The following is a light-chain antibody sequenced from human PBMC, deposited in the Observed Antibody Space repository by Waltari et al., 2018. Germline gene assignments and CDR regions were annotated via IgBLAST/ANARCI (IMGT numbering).Light chain of an antibody. CDR2: VTS. Sequence: EIVLTQSPGTLSLSPGERANLSCRASQSVSTISLTWYQQKPGQAPRLLIYVTSSRATGIPDRFSGSGSGTDFTLTISRLQPEDFAIYYCQQYDGIVVTFGGGTKVEI. J-gene: IGKJ4*01. CDR3: QQYDGIVVT. V-gene: IGKV3-20*01. CDR1: QSVSTIS.